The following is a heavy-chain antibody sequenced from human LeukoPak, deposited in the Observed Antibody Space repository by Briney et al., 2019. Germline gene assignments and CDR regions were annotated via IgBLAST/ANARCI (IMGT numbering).Heavy chain of an antibody. CDR2: IRSRPFGATT. Sequence: GGSLRLSCSASGFTFVDEAINWVRQAPGKGLEWVGFIRSRPFGATTEYAASVRGRFSISRDGSETIAYLQMNSLKTEDTAVYYCTRGRVTSLDSWGQGTLVTVSS. D-gene: IGHD2-21*02. V-gene: IGHV3-49*04. CDR3: TRGRVTSLDS. CDR1: GFTFVDEA. J-gene: IGHJ5*01.